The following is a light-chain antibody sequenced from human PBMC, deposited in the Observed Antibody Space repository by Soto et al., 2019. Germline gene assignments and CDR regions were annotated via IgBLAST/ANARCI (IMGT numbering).Light chain of an antibody. CDR1: SSDIGAGFD. CDR3: NSYTSSSNYV. CDR2: GNT. J-gene: IGLJ1*01. Sequence: QSVLTQPPSVSGAPGQRVTISCSGSSSDIGAGFDVHWYQHLPGTAPKLLIYGNTNRPSGVPGRFSGSKSGNTASLTISGLQAEDEADYYCNSYTSSSNYVFGTGTKVTVL. V-gene: IGLV1-40*01.